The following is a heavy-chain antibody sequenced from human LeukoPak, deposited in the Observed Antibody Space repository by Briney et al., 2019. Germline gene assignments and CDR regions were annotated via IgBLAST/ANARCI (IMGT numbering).Heavy chain of an antibody. CDR1: GGSISGYY. J-gene: IGHJ5*02. Sequence: PSETLSLTCAVYGGSISGYYWSWIRQPPGKGLEWIGEINHSGSTNYNPSLKSRVTISVDTSKNQFSLKLSSVTAADTAVYYCARGRVGYDSSGYYHGRRWWFDPWGQGTLVTVSS. CDR2: INHSGST. D-gene: IGHD3-22*01. CDR3: ARGRVGYDSSGYYHGRRWWFDP. V-gene: IGHV4-34*01.